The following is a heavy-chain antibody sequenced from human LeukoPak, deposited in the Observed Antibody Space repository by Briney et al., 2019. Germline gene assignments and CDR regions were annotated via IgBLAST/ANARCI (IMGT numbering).Heavy chain of an antibody. Sequence: SETLSLTCTVSGGSISSYYWSWIRQPPGKGLEWIGYIYYSGSTNYNPSLKSRVTISVDTSKNQFSLKLSSVTAADTAVYYCARSRYSSGTYYFDYWGQGTLVTVSS. D-gene: IGHD3-10*01. CDR3: ARSRYSSGTYYFDY. V-gene: IGHV4-59*08. CDR1: GGSISSYY. CDR2: IYYSGST. J-gene: IGHJ4*02.